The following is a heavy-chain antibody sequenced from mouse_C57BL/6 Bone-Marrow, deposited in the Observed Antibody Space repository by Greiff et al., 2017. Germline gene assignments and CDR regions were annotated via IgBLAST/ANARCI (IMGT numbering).Heavy chain of an antibody. CDR1: GFTFSSYA. CDR2: ISDGGSYT. Sequence: EVQLVESGGGLVKPGGSLTLSCAASGFTFSSYAMSWVRQTPEKRLEWVATISDGGSYTYYPDNVKGRFTISRDNAKNNLYLQMSHLKSEDTAMYYCAKLFAYWGQGTLVTVSA. J-gene: IGHJ3*01. CDR3: AKLFAY. V-gene: IGHV5-4*01.